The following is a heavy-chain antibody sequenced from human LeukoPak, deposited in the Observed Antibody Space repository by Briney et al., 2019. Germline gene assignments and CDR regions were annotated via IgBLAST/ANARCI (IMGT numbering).Heavy chain of an antibody. CDR3: ARVLASSGYYYQPPYYYYMDV. Sequence: SETLSLTCTVSGGSLSSGDYCWSWLRQPPGKGLEWSRYIYYSASTYYNPSLKSRVTISVDTSKNQFSLKLSSVTAADTAVCYCARVLASSGYYYQPPYYYYMDVWGKGTTVTVSS. D-gene: IGHD3-22*01. CDR1: GGSLSSGDYC. V-gene: IGHV4-30-4*08. CDR2: IYYSAST. J-gene: IGHJ6*03.